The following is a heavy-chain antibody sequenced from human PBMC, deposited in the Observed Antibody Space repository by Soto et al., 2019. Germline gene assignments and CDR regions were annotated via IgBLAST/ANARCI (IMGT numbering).Heavy chain of an antibody. CDR2: ISYSGST. CDR1: GGSISSSSYY. V-gene: IGHV4-39*01. J-gene: IGHJ6*03. D-gene: IGHD3-9*01. Sequence: QLQLQESGPGLVKPSETLSLTCTVSGGSISSSSYYWGWIRQPPGKGLEWIGSISYSGSTYYNPSPKRRLTIPGDTSKNQLSLELTSVADAESAVYYCAINYALRFFDWLLYPVVGYMDDWGKGTPVTVSS. CDR3: AINYALRFFDWLLYPVVGYMDD.